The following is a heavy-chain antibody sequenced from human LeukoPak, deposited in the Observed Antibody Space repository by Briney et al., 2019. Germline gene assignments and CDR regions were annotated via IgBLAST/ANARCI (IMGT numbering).Heavy chain of an antibody. CDR2: INWNGGNT. Sequence: GGSLRLSCAASGFTFGDYGMSWVRQAPGKGLEWVSSINWNGGNTAYANSVKGRFTISRETAKDSLYLQLNSLRAEDTALYYCAGDRGWLQYIDYWGQGTLVTVSS. CDR1: GFTFGDYG. D-gene: IGHD5-24*01. J-gene: IGHJ4*02. V-gene: IGHV3-20*04. CDR3: AGDRGWLQYIDY.